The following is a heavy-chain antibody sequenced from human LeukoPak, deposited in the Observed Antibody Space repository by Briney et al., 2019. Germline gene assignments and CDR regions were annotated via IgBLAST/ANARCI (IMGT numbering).Heavy chain of an antibody. CDR2: MNPNSGNT. CDR3: ARGPTMKLRLPKKNWFDP. J-gene: IGHJ5*02. Sequence: ASVKVSCKASGYTFTSYDINWVRQATGQGLEWMGWMNPNSGNTGYAQKFQGRVTITRNTSISTAYMELSSLRSEDTAVYYCARGPTMKLRLPKKNWFDPWGQGTLVTVSS. V-gene: IGHV1-8*03. CDR1: GYTFTSYD. D-gene: IGHD4-17*01.